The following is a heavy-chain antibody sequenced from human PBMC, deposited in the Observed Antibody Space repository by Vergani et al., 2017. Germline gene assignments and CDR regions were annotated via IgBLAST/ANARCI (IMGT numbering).Heavy chain of an antibody. Sequence: DVHLAESGGGFFQPGGSLRLSCSASGFSFNSYWMHWVRQVPGMGRMWVSRIKSDGSITAYADSVEGRFTIARVNAQDTLYLQMNGQRVEDTGVYYCARARYIETGKISNWNDSGG. J-gene: IGHJ5*01. V-gene: IGHV3-74*03. CDR3: ARARYIETGKISNWNDS. CDR2: IKSDGSIT. D-gene: IGHD3-9*01. CDR1: GFSFNSYW.